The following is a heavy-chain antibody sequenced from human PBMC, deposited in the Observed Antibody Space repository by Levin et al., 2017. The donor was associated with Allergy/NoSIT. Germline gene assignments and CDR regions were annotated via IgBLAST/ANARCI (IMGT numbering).Heavy chain of an antibody. J-gene: IGHJ6*02. CDR1: GFTFSSYA. CDR2: ISYDGSNK. Sequence: GGSLRLSCAASGFTFSSYAMHWVRQAPGKGLEWVAVISYDGSNKYYADSVKGRFTISRDNSKNTLYLQMNSLRAEDTAVYYCARVANWNYLDPYYYYYGMDVWGQGTTVTVSS. CDR3: ARVANWNYLDPYYYYYGMDV. V-gene: IGHV3-30*04. D-gene: IGHD1-7*01.